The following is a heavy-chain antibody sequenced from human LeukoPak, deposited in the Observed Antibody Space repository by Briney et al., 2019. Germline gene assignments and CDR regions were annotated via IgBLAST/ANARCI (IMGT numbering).Heavy chain of an antibody. CDR2: INHSGST. Sequence: SETLSLTCAVYGGSFSGYYWSWIRQPPGKGLEWIGEINHSGSTNYNPSLKSRVTISVDTSKNQFSLKLSSVTAADTAVYYCARLRSGNFDYWGQGTLVTVSS. D-gene: IGHD1-26*01. V-gene: IGHV4-34*01. CDR3: ARLRSGNFDY. J-gene: IGHJ4*02. CDR1: GGSFSGYY.